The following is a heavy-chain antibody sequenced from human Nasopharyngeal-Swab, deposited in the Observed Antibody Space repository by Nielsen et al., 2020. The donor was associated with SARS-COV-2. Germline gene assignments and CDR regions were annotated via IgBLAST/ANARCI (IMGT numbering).Heavy chain of an antibody. CDR3: ARVGGDYYYYYMDV. CDR2: IYHSGST. V-gene: IGHV4-38-2*02. D-gene: IGHD2-21*01. Sequence: WIRQPPGKGLEWIGSIYHSGSTYYNPSLKSRVTISVDRSKNQFSLKLSSVTAADTAVYYCARVGGDYYYYYMDVWGKGTTVTVSS. J-gene: IGHJ6*03.